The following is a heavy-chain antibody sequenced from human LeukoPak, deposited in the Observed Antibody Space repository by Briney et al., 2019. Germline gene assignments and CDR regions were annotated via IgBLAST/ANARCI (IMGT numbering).Heavy chain of an antibody. CDR2: IYYSGST. D-gene: IGHD2-15*01. CDR1: GGSISSSSYY. CDR3: AVYCSGGSCYSNPLYYYYYGMDV. J-gene: IGHJ6*02. V-gene: IGHV4-39*01. Sequence: PSETLSLTCTVSGGSISSSSYYWGWIRQPPGKGLEWIGSIYYSGSTYYNPSLKSRVTISVDTSKNQFSLKLSSVTAADTAVYYCAVYCSGGSCYSNPLYYYYYGMDVWGQGTTVTVS.